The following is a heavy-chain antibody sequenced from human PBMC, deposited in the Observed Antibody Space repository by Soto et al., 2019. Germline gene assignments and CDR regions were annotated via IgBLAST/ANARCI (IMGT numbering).Heavy chain of an antibody. Sequence: EVQLLESGGGLVQPGGSLRLSCAASGFTFSSYAMSWVRQAPGKGLEWVSAISGSGGSTYYADSVKGRFTISRDNSKNTLYLQMHSLRAEDTAVYYCAKVRWSYGGYFDYWGQGPLVTVSS. D-gene: IGHD1-26*01. CDR2: ISGSGGST. J-gene: IGHJ4*02. V-gene: IGHV3-23*01. CDR3: AKVRWSYGGYFDY. CDR1: GFTFSSYA.